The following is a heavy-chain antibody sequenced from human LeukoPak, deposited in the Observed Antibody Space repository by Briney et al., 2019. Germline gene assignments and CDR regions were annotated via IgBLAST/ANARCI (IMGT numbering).Heavy chain of an antibody. CDR2: ISSSSSYI. CDR1: GISLSNYG. V-gene: IGHV3-21*01. Sequence: GGSLRLSCAVSGISLSNYGMSWVRQAPGKGLEWVSSISSSSSYIYYADSVKGRFTISRDNAKNSLYLQMNSLRAEDTAVYYCARVNEGVVPAAIGDFNWFDPWGQGTLVTVSS. D-gene: IGHD2-2*01. J-gene: IGHJ5*02. CDR3: ARVNEGVVPAAIGDFNWFDP.